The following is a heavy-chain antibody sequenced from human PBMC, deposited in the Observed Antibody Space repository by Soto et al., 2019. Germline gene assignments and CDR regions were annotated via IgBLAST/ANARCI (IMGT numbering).Heavy chain of an antibody. CDR3: ARINQYYYDSSGYEEDFDY. CDR2: ISAYNGNT. CDR1: GYTFTSYG. V-gene: IGHV1-18*01. D-gene: IGHD3-22*01. Sequence: GASVKVSCKASGYTFTSYGISWVRQAPGQGLEWMGWISAYNGNTNYAQKIQGRVTMTTDTSTSTAYMELRSLSSDDTAVYYCARINQYYYDSSGYEEDFDYWGQGTLVTVSS. J-gene: IGHJ4*02.